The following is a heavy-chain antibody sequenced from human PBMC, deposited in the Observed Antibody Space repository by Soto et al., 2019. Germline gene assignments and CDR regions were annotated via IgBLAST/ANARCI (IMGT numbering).Heavy chain of an antibody. J-gene: IGHJ4*02. V-gene: IGHV4-34*01. CDR2: INHSGST. CDR1: GGSFSGYY. Sequence: PSETLSLTCAFYGGSFSGYYWSWIRQPPGKGLEWIGEINHSGSTNYNPSLKSRVTISVDTSKNQFSLKLSSVTAADTAVYYCAAGLVTLLDYWGQGTLVTVSS. CDR3: AAGLVTLLDY. D-gene: IGHD2-21*02.